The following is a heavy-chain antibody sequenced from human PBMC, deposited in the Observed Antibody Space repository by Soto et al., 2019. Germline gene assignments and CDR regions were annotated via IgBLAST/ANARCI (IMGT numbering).Heavy chain of an antibody. Sequence: SVKVSCKASGGTFSSYAISWVRQAPGQGLEWMGGIIPIFGTANYAQKFQGRVTITADKSTSTAYLELSSLTSADTAIYYCAIESPTREITPLHYSGMDVWGQGTTVTVSS. J-gene: IGHJ6*02. CDR2: IIPIFGTA. V-gene: IGHV1-69*06. CDR1: GGTFSSYA. D-gene: IGHD1-1*01. CDR3: AIESPTREITPLHYSGMDV.